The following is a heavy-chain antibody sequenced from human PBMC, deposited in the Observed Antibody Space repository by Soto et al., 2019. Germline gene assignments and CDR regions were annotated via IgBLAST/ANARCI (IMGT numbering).Heavy chain of an antibody. Sequence: QVQLVESGGGLVKPGGSLRLSCAASGFTLSDYYMSWIRQAPGKGLEWVSHISGSGNTIDYADSVKGRFTISRDNAKNSLYLQMNSLRDDDTAVFYCARGRDALDYWGQGTRVTVSS. J-gene: IGHJ4*02. CDR3: ARGRDALDY. CDR1: GFTLSDYY. V-gene: IGHV3-11*01. CDR2: ISGSGNTI. D-gene: IGHD2-2*01.